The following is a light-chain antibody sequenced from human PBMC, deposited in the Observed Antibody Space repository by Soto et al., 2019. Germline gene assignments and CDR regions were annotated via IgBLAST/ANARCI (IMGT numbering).Light chain of an antibody. Sequence: QSVLTQPASVSGSPGQSITISCTGTSSDVGGYNYVSWYQQHPGKAPKLMIYEVSNRPSGVSSRFSGSKSGNTASLTLYGLQPEEETDYYCSSYTSSSTLFGAGTKVTVL. CDR3: SSYTSSSTL. CDR1: SSDVGGYNY. J-gene: IGLJ1*01. V-gene: IGLV2-14*01. CDR2: EVS.